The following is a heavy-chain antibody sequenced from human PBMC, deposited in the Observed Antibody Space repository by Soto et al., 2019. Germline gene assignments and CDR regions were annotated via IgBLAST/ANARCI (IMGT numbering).Heavy chain of an antibody. V-gene: IGHV4-34*01. CDR2: INHSGST. CDR3: ASRSSVTTRFVDY. D-gene: IGHD4-17*01. J-gene: IGHJ4*02. CDR1: GGSFSGYY. Sequence: SETLSLTCAVYGGSFSGYYRSWIRQPPGKGLEWIGEINHSGSTNYNPSLKSRVTISVDTSKNQFSLKLSSVTAADTAVYYCASRSSVTTRFVDYWGQGTLVTVSS.